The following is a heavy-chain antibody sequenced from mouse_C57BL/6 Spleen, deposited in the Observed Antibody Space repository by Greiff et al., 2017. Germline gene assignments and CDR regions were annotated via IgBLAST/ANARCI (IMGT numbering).Heavy chain of an antibody. Sequence: EVQLVESGGGLVKPGGSLKLSCAASGFTFSDYGMHWVRQAPEKGLEWVAYISSGSSTIYYADTVKGRFTISRDNAKNTLFLQMTSLRSEDTAMYYCARDYDYDVFAYWGQGTLVTVSA. CDR1: GFTFSDYG. D-gene: IGHD2-4*01. V-gene: IGHV5-17*01. CDR3: ARDYDYDVFAY. CDR2: ISSGSSTI. J-gene: IGHJ3*01.